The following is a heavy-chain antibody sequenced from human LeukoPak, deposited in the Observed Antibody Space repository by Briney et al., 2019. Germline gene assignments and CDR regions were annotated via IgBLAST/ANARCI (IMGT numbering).Heavy chain of an antibody. J-gene: IGHJ4*02. CDR3: ARDLEYSSGWGERVFDY. CDR1: GYTFTSYD. V-gene: IGHV1-8*01. CDR2: MNPNSGNT. D-gene: IGHD6-19*01. Sequence: GASVKVSCKASGYTFTSYDINWVRQATGQGLEWMGWMNPNSGNTGYAQKFQGRVTMTRDTSTSTVYMELSSLRSEDTAVYYCARDLEYSSGWGERVFDYWGQGTLVTVSS.